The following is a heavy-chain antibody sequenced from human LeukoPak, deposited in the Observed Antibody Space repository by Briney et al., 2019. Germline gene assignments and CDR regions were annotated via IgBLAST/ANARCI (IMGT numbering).Heavy chain of an antibody. CDR1: GGSLSSGGYS. Sequence: SQTLSLTCAVSGGSLSSGGYSWSWLRQPPGKGLEWIGYIYHGGSTYYNPSLRSRVTISVDRSKNQFSLKLSSVTAADTAVYFCARGLNESGFDYWGQGTLVTVSS. V-gene: IGHV4-30-2*01. CDR3: ARGLNESGFDY. CDR2: IYHGGST. J-gene: IGHJ4*02. D-gene: IGHD1-1*01.